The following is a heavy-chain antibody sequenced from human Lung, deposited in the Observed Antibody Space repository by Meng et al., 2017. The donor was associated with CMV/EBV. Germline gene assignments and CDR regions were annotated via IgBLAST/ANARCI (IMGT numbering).Heavy chain of an antibody. D-gene: IGHD2-2*01. Sequence: GQRQGPVPRLVKPSQTLSLTCTVSGDSISSGEYFWSWIRQPPGKGLEWIGYMDYRGSTFYHPSLKSRVTISVDTSKNQFSLKLSSVTAADTAVYFCARGELLWDYWGQGTLVTVSS. CDR3: ARGELLWDY. V-gene: IGHV4-30-4*01. CDR2: MDYRGST. CDR1: GDSISSGEYF. J-gene: IGHJ4*02.